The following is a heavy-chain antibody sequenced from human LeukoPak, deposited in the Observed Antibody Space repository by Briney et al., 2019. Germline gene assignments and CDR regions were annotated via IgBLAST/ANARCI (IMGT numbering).Heavy chain of an antibody. D-gene: IGHD3-10*01. CDR3: ATCITMVRGVIQYWYFDL. CDR2: IYHSGST. Sequence: PSQTLSLTCAVSGYSISSGYYWGWIRQPPGKGLEWIGGIYHSGSTYYNTSLKSRVTISVDTSKNQFSLKLSSVPAADTAVYYCATCITMVRGVIQYWYFDLWGRGTLVTVSS. J-gene: IGHJ2*01. CDR1: GYSISSGYY. V-gene: IGHV4-38-2*01.